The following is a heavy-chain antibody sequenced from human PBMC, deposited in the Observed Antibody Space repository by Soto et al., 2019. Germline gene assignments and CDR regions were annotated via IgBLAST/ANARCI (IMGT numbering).Heavy chain of an antibody. D-gene: IGHD3-22*01. CDR2: IIPLFGAA. CDR3: ARAGRSYNVSSGYFSLDY. Sequence: QVLLVQSGAEVKKPGSSVKVSCKASGGTFNNYAITWVRQAPGQGLEWMGGIIPLFGAATYAQNFQGRVTITAEEYTTTAYLELSSLRSEDTAIYYCARAGRSYNVSSGYFSLDYWGQGTLVIVSS. CDR1: GGTFNNYA. J-gene: IGHJ4*02. V-gene: IGHV1-69*01.